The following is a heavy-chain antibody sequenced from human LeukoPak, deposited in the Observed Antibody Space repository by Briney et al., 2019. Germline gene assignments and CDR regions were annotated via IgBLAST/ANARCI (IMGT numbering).Heavy chain of an antibody. Sequence: PSETLSLTCTVSGGSISSYYWSWIRQPPGKGLEWIGYIYYSGSTNYNPSLKSRVTISVDTSKNQFSLKLSSVTAADTAVYYCARVGDYDILTGYYAYYFDYWGQGTLVTVSS. CDR2: IYYSGST. CDR3: ARVGDYDILTGYYAYYFDY. J-gene: IGHJ4*02. CDR1: GGSISSYY. V-gene: IGHV4-59*01. D-gene: IGHD3-9*01.